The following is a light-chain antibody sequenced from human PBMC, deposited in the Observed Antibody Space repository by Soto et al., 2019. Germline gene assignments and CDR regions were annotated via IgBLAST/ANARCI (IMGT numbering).Light chain of an antibody. CDR3: QQSYSTPPT. CDR2: TSS. V-gene: IGKV1-39*01. CDR1: QSIGRN. Sequence: DIPMTQSPASLSASVGDRVTISCRASQSIGRNLNWYQQKAGKAPTLLMFTSSNLQSGVPSRFSGSGSGTDFIFTISSLQPEDFATYYCQQSYSTPPTFGQGTKVEIK. J-gene: IGKJ1*01.